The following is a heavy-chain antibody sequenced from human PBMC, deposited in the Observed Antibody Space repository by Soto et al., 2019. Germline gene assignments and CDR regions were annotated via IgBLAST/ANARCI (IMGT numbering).Heavy chain of an antibody. CDR2: IIPFFDTA. V-gene: IGHV1-69*13. D-gene: IGHD3-22*01. J-gene: IGHJ1*01. CDR1: GGTFSSYV. Sequence: GASVKVSCKASGGTFSSYVISWVRQAPGQGLEWMGGIIPFFDTANYAQKFQGRVTISAAESTRTAYMELHSLRSEDTAVYYCASGHYHDSTGYYPAEYFQYWGQGTPVTVSS. CDR3: ASGHYHDSTGYYPAEYFQY.